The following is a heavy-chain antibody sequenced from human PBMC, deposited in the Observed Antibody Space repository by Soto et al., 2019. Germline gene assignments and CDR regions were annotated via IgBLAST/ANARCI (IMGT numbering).Heavy chain of an antibody. CDR1: GFTFTSSA. CDR2: IVVGSGNT. Sequence: ASVKVSCKASGFTFTSSAVQWVRQARGQRLEWIGWIVVGSGNTNYAQKFQERVTITRDMSTSTAYMELSSLRSEDTAVYYCAADEFYDSSGYPLDYWGQGTLVTVSS. J-gene: IGHJ4*02. V-gene: IGHV1-58*01. D-gene: IGHD3-22*01. CDR3: AADEFYDSSGYPLDY.